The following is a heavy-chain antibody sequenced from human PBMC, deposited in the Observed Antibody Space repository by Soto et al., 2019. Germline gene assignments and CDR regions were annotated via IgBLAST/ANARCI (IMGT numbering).Heavy chain of an antibody. CDR3: ARLVDPPELGAAMRFDP. D-gene: IGHD1-7*01. J-gene: IGHJ5*02. CDR2: IDPSDSYT. CDR1: GYSFTNYW. Sequence: PGEPLKISCRGSGYSFTNYWVSCMSQMHGKGLEWMGRIDPSDSYTNYSPSFQGHVTISADKSISTAYLQWSSLKASDTAMYYCARLVDPPELGAAMRFDPWGQGTLVTVSS. V-gene: IGHV5-10-1*01.